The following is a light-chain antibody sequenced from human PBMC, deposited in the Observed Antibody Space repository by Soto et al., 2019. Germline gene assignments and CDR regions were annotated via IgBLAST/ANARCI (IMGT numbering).Light chain of an antibody. CDR2: DVS. CDR3: SSYTSSSTLVV. V-gene: IGLV2-14*01. J-gene: IGLJ2*01. CDR1: SSDVGGYNY. Sequence: QSALTQPASVSGSPGQSITISCTGTSSDVGGYNYVSWYHQHPGKAPKLMIYDVSHRPSGVSNRFSGSKSGNTASLTISGLQAEDEADYYCSSYTSSSTLVVFGGGTKLTVL.